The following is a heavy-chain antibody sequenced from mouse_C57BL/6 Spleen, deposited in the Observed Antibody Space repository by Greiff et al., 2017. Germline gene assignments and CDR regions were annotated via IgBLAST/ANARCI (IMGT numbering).Heavy chain of an antibody. Sequence: QVQLQQPGAELVKPGASVKLSCKASGYTFTSYWMHWVKQRPGRGLGWIGRIDPNSGGTKYNEKFKSKATLTVDKPSSTAYMQLSSLTSEDSAVYYCARGSNYLYYAMDYWGQGTSVTVSS. CDR3: ARGSNYLYYAMDY. J-gene: IGHJ4*01. CDR2: IDPNSGGT. V-gene: IGHV1-72*01. D-gene: IGHD2-5*01. CDR1: GYTFTSYW.